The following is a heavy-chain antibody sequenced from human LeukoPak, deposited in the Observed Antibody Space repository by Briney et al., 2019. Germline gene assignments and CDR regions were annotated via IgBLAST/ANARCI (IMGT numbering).Heavy chain of an antibody. J-gene: IGHJ4*02. V-gene: IGHV3-74*01. CDR2: INSDGSST. D-gene: IGHD5-18*01. CDR3: ARQRGYSYGQLDY. Sequence: ARGSLRLSCAASGFTLSSYWMHWVRQAPGKGLVWVSRINSDGSSTNNADSVKGRFTISRDDAKNTLYLQMNSLRAEDTAIYYCARQRGYSYGQLDYWGQGTLVTVSS. CDR1: GFTLSSYW.